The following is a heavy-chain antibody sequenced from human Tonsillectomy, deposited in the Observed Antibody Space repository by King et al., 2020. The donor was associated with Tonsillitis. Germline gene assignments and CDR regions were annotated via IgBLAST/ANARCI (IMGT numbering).Heavy chain of an antibody. D-gene: IGHD3-3*01. J-gene: IGHJ6*03. CDR2: INPNSGGT. CDR3: ARAEYDFWSGYYMDV. Sequence: VQLVESGAEVKKPGASVKVSCKASGYTFTGYYMHWVRQAPGQGLEWMGWINPNSGGTNSAKKLQGRVTMTRETSISTAYMELSRLRSDDTAVYYCARAEYDFWSGYYMDVWGKGTTVTVSS. CDR1: GYTFTGYY. V-gene: IGHV1-2*02.